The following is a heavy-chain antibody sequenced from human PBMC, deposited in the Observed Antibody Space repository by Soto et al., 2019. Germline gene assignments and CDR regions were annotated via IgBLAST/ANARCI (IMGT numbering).Heavy chain of an antibody. J-gene: IGHJ6*02. V-gene: IGHV3-33*01. Sequence: LRLSCAASGFTFSSYGMHWVRQAPGKGLEWVAVIWYDGSNKYYADSVKGRFTISRDNSKNTLYLQMNSLRAEDTAVYYCARANIVATITDFSDGMDVWGQGTTVTVSS. CDR2: IWYDGSNK. CDR3: ARANIVATITDFSDGMDV. D-gene: IGHD5-12*01. CDR1: GFTFSSYG.